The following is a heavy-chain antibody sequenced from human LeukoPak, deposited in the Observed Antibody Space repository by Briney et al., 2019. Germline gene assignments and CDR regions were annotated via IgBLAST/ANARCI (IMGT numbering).Heavy chain of an antibody. CDR3: ARDSGVIRYFDWPFDY. V-gene: IGHV1-18*01. CDR1: GYTFTSYG. Sequence: ASVKVSCKASGYTFTSYGISWVRQAPGQGLEWMGWISAYNGNTNYAQKLQGRATMTTDTSTSTAYMELRSLRSDDTAVYYCARDSGVIRYFDWPFDYWGQGTLVTVSS. D-gene: IGHD3-9*01. J-gene: IGHJ4*02. CDR2: ISAYNGNT.